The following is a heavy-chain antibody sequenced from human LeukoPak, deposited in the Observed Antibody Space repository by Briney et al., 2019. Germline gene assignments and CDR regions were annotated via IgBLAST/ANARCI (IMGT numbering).Heavy chain of an antibody. D-gene: IGHD3-9*01. CDR3: ARRFVNYDIFSGPIFDY. J-gene: IGHJ4*02. Sequence: ASVKVSCKASGYTFTSYDINWVRQATGQGLEWMGWMNPNSGNTGYAQKFQGRVTMTTDTSTSTAYMELRSLRSDDTAVYYCARRFVNYDIFSGPIFDYWGQGTLVTVSS. CDR1: GYTFTSYD. V-gene: IGHV1-8*01. CDR2: MNPNSGNT.